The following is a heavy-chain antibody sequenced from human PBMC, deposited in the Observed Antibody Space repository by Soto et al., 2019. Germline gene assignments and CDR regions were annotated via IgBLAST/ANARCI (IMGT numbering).Heavy chain of an antibody. D-gene: IGHD3-22*01. J-gene: IGHJ4*02. CDR1: GFTFSGYG. V-gene: IGHV3-30*18. Sequence: HPGGSLRLSCAASGFTFSGYGMHWVRQAPGKGLEWVAVISYDGSNKYYADSVRGRFTISRDNSKNTLYLQMNSLRAEDTAVYYCAKLSGYYDSSGPRNDYWGQGTLVTVSS. CDR2: ISYDGSNK. CDR3: AKLSGYYDSSGPRNDY.